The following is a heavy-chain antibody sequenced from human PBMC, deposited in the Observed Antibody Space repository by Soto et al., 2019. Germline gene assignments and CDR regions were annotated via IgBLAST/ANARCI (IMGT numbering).Heavy chain of an antibody. CDR3: AREPYYYDSSGYYRIVDY. CDR2: IYYSAST. D-gene: IGHD3-22*01. V-gene: IGHV4-30-4*01. Sequence: QVQLQESGPGLVKPSQTLSLTCTVSGGSISSGDYYWSWIRQPPGKGLEWIGYIYYSASTYYNPSLKSRVTISVDTSKNQFSLKLSSVTAADTAVYYCAREPYYYDSSGYYRIVDYWGQGTLVTVSS. CDR1: GGSISSGDYY. J-gene: IGHJ4*02.